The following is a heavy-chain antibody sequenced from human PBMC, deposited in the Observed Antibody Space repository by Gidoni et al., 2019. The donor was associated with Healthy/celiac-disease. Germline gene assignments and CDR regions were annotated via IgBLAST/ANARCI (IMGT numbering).Heavy chain of an antibody. CDR1: GGSISSGSYY. J-gene: IGHJ6*02. Sequence: QVQLQESGPGLVKPSQTLTLPCTVSGGSISSGSYYWRWIRPPAGQGLEWIGRIYTSGSTNYNPSLKSRVTMSVDTSKNQCSLKLSAVTAADTAVYYCARDSAAMVRGVWDYGMDVWGQGTTVTVSS. CDR2: IYTSGST. D-gene: IGHD3-10*01. CDR3: ARDSAAMVRGVWDYGMDV. V-gene: IGHV4-61*02.